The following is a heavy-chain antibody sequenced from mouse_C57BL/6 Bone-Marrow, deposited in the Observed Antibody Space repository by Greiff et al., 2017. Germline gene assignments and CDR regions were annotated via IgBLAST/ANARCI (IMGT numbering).Heavy chain of an antibody. V-gene: IGHV1-62-2*01. D-gene: IGHD1-1*01. CDR3: AGHEDTRSGSSLYFDD. CDR1: GYTFTEYT. J-gene: IGHJ2*01. Sequence: QVQLQQSGAELVKPGASVKLSCKASGYTFTEYTIHWVKQRSGQGLEWIGWFYPGSGSLMYNEKFKDKATLTADKSSSTVYMELSRLTSEDSAVYFCAGHEDTRSGSSLYFDDWGKGTTLTVSS. CDR2: FYPGSGSL.